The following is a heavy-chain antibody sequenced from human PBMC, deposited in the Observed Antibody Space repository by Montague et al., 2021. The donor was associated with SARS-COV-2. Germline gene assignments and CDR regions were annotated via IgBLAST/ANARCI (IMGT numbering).Heavy chain of an antibody. Sequence: SETLSLTCTVSGGSISTYSWSWIRQPPGKGLEWIGYIHYNGNTTXXPSLKSRVTISVDTSKNQFSLKMTSVTAADTAVYYCARGSGNYYSPFANGGQGNLAPSP. D-gene: IGHD1-26*01. V-gene: IGHV4-59*12. CDR2: IHYNGNT. CDR3: ARGSGNYYSPFAN. CDR1: GGSISTYS. J-gene: IGHJ4*02.